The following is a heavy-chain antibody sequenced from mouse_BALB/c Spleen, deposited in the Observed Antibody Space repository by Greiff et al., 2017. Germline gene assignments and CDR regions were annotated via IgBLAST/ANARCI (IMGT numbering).Heavy chain of an antibody. CDR2: ISYDGSN. Sequence: ESGPGLVKPSQSLSLTCSVTGYSITSGYYWNWIRQFPGNKLEWMGYISYDGSNNYNPSLKNRISITRDTSKNQFFLKLNSVTTEDTATYYCARDLGITVDYWGQGTTLTVSS. V-gene: IGHV3-6*02. CDR1: GYSITSGYY. CDR3: ARDLGITVDY. D-gene: IGHD2-4*01. J-gene: IGHJ2*01.